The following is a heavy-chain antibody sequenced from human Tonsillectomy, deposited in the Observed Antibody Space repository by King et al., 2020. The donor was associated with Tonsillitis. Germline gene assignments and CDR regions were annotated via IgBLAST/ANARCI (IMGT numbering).Heavy chain of an antibody. Sequence: VQLQQWGAGLLKPSETLSLTCAVYGGSFSGYYWSWIRQPPGKGLEWFGEINHSGSTNYTPSLKSRVTISVDTSKNQLSLKLSSVTAADTAVYYCAREPGIAAAGDWFDPWGQGTLVTVSS. D-gene: IGHD6-13*01. CDR3: AREPGIAAAGDWFDP. J-gene: IGHJ5*02. CDR1: GGSFSGYY. CDR2: INHSGST. V-gene: IGHV4-34*01.